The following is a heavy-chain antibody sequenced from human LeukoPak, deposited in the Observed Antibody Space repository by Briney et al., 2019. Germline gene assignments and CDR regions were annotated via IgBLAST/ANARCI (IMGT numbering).Heavy chain of an antibody. V-gene: IGHV3-74*01. CDR2: ITGDGSDI. CDR3: ARDAYTTTSNWLDP. J-gene: IGHJ5*02. Sequence: GGSLRLSCEASGFTLNKYWMHWVRQAPGKGLVWVSRITGDGSDIAYADTVKGRFTVSRDDAKNTLFLQMTSLRVEDTAIYYCARDAYTTTSNWLDPWGQGTLVTVSS. D-gene: IGHD4-17*01. CDR1: GFTLNKYW.